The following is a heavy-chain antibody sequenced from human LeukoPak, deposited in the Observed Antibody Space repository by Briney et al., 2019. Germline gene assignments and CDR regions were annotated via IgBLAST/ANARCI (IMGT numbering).Heavy chain of an antibody. V-gene: IGHV3-53*01. Sequence: GGSLRPSCAAVGFTFSKYTMNWVRQAPGKGLEWVSVIYSGGSTYYADSVKGRFTISRDNSKNTLYLQMNSLRAEDTAVYYCAKADTENYMDVWGKGTTVTVSS. CDR3: AKADTENYMDV. CDR2: IYSGGST. J-gene: IGHJ6*03. CDR1: GFTFSKYT.